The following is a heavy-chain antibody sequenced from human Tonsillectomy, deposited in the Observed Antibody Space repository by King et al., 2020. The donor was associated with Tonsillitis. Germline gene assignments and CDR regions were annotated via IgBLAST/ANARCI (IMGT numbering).Heavy chain of an antibody. CDR1: GFTFSSYG. CDR3: AKVHDYGSGSYFNYYYGMDV. V-gene: IGHV3-30*18. D-gene: IGHD3-10*01. Sequence: QLVQSGGGVVKPGRSLRLSCAASGFTFSSYGMHWVRQAPGKGLEWVAVISYDGTNKYYADSVKGRFTISRDNSKNTLYLQMNSLRPEDTAVYYCAKVHDYGSGSYFNYYYGMDVWGQGTTVTVSS. J-gene: IGHJ6*02. CDR2: ISYDGTNK.